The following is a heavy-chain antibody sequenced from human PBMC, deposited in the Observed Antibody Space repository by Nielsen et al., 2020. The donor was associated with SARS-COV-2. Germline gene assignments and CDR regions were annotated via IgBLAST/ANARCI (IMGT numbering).Heavy chain of an antibody. CDR2: INPSGGST. D-gene: IGHD3-3*01. V-gene: IGHV1-46*01. CDR3: ARDRITPYYDFWSGYTQYYYCMDV. Sequence: ASVKVSCKASGYTFTSYYMHWVRQAPGQGLEWMGIINPSGGSTSYAQKFQGRVTMTRDTSASTVYMELSSLRSEDTAVYYCARDRITPYYDFWSGYTQYYYCMDVWGKGTTVTVSS. J-gene: IGHJ6*03. CDR1: GYTFTSYY.